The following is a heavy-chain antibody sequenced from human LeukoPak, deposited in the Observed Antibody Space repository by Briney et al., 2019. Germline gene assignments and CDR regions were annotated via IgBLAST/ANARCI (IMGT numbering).Heavy chain of an antibody. CDR1: GFTFSSYW. Sequence: GGSLRLSCAASGFTFSSYWMHWVRQVPGKGLVWVSRIRSDGISTNYADSVKGRFTISRDNARNTLYLQMNSLRAEDTAVYYCARDYLDSSGYYYYFDYWGQGTLVTVSS. V-gene: IGHV3-74*01. CDR3: ARDYLDSSGYYYYFDY. D-gene: IGHD3-22*01. CDR2: IRSDGIST. J-gene: IGHJ4*02.